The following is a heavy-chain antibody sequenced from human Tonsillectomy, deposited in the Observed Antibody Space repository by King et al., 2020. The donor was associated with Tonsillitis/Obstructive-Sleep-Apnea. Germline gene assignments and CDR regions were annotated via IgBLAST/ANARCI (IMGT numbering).Heavy chain of an antibody. D-gene: IGHD3-3*01. CDR3: ARGDFWSGYLDY. J-gene: IGHJ4*02. V-gene: IGHV3-33*01. Sequence: VQLVESGGGVVQPGRSLRLSCAASGFTFSSYGMHWVRQAPGKGLEWVAVILYDGTNTYYADSVKGRFTISRDNSKNTLYLQMNSLRAEDTAVYYCARGDFWSGYLDYWGQGTLVTVSS. CDR1: GFTFSSYG. CDR2: ILYDGTNT.